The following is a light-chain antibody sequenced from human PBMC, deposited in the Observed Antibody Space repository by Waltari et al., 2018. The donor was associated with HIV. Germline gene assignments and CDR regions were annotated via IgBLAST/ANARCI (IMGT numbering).Light chain of an antibody. CDR1: SSDVGSYNL. CDR2: EVS. V-gene: IGLV2-23*02. J-gene: IGLJ1*01. Sequence: QSALTQPASVSGSPGQSITISCTGTSSDVGSYNLVSWYQQHPGKAPKLMIYEVSKRPSGVSNRFSGSKSRNTASLTISGLQAEDEADYYCCSYAGSSTYVFGTGTKVTVL. CDR3: CSYAGSSTYV.